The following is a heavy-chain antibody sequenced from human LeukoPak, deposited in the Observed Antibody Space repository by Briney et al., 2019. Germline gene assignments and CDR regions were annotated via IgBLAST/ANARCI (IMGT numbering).Heavy chain of an antibody. CDR2: VYASGINSD. D-gene: IGHD3-10*01. CDR1: GDSVSNYG. J-gene: IGHJ4*02. Sequence: SETLSLTCSVSGDSVSNYGWSWVRQPPGKGLEWIGYVYASGINSDNQNPALKSRVTISVDAWRNQLSLRLNSVTAADTAIYFCARDNFGSLYFWGQGALVTVSS. V-gene: IGHV4-59*02. CDR3: ARDNFGSLYF.